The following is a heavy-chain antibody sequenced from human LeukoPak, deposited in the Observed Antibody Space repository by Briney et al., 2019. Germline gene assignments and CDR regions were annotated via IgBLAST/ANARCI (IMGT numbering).Heavy chain of an antibody. CDR1: GGSFSGYY. CDR2: MNHSGSA. CDR3: ARLVRRYDGSGYYDGYYSYYYMDV. Sequence: SETLSLTCAVYGGSFSGYYRTWIRQPPGKGLEWIGEMNHSGSANYNPSLKSRVTISVDTSKNQCSLRLSSVTAADTAVYYCARLVRRYDGSGYYDGYYSYYYMDVWGKGTTVTISS. V-gene: IGHV4-34*01. J-gene: IGHJ6*03. D-gene: IGHD3-22*01.